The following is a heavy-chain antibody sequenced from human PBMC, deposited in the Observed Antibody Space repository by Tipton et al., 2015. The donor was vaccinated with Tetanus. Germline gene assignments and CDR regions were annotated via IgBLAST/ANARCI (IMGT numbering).Heavy chain of an antibody. CDR3: AKDVSTETRDYFDY. Sequence: SLRLSCEASGFTFSTYPMHWVRQAPGKGLEWVSGIRSGDSATFYADAVKGRFTISRDNSKNTLDLQMNNLRAEDTAVYFCAKDVSTETRDYFDYWGQGTLVTVSS. D-gene: IGHD4-17*01. CDR2: IRSGDSAT. J-gene: IGHJ4*02. CDR1: GFTFSTYP. V-gene: IGHV3-23*01.